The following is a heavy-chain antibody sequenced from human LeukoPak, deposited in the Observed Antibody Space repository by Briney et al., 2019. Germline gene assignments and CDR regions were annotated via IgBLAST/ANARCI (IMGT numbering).Heavy chain of an antibody. J-gene: IGHJ6*03. CDR2: IYHSGST. Sequence: SETLSLICTVSGYSISSGYYWGWIRQPPGKGLEWIGSIYHSGSTYYNPSLKSRVTISVDTSKNQFSLKLSSVTAADTAVYYCARAGSGWYEDYYYYYYMDVWGKGTTVTVSS. CDR3: ARAGSGWYEDYYYYYYMDV. D-gene: IGHD6-19*01. V-gene: IGHV4-38-2*02. CDR1: GYSISSGYY.